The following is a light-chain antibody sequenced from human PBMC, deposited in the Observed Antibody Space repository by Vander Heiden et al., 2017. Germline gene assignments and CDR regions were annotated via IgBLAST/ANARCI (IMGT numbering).Light chain of an antibody. CDR2: DTS. J-gene: IGKJ4*01. Sequence: EIVLTQSPATLSLSPGERATISCRASQSISSYLAWYKQKPGQPPRLLIYDTSNRATGIPARFSASGSGTDFTLTISSLEPEDFAVYYCQQRSDWPLTFGGGTKVEIK. CDR1: QSISSY. CDR3: QQRSDWPLT. V-gene: IGKV3-11*01.